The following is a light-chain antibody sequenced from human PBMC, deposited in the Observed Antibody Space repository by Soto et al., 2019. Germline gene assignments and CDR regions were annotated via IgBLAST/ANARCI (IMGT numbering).Light chain of an antibody. J-gene: IGKJ5*01. CDR2: GAS. CDR3: QQYNNWPTIT. CDR1: QSVSSN. V-gene: IGKV3D-15*01. Sequence: EIVMTQSPATLSVSPGERATLSGRASQSVSSNLAWYQQKPGQAPRLLIYGASTRATGIPARFSGSGSGTEFTLTISSLQSEDFAVYYGQQYNNWPTITFGQGTRLEIK.